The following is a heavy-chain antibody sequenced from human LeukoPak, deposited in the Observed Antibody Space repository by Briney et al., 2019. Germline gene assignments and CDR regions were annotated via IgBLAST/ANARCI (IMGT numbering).Heavy chain of an antibody. D-gene: IGHD2/OR15-2a*01. V-gene: IGHV3-53*04. J-gene: IGHJ4*02. CDR1: GFMFSGYG. Sequence: GRSLRLSCAASGFMFSGYGMHWVRQAPGKGLEWVSVIYSDGNTYYADSVKGRFTLSRHNSENTVYLQMNSLRPEDTAVYYCARDLGNSGDYWGQGTLVTVSS. CDR3: ARDLGNSGDY. CDR2: IYSDGNT.